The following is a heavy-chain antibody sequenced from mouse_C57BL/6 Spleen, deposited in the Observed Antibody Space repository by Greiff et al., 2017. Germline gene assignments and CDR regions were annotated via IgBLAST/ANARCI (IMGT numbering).Heavy chain of an antibody. CDR3: ARSPGSRRNYAMDY. Sequence: VQLQQSGPELVKPGASVKISCKASGYTFTDYYMNWVKQSHGKSLEWIGDINPNNGGTSYNQKFKGKATLTVAKSSSTAYMELRSLTSEDSAVYYCARSPGSRRNYAMDYWGQGTSVTVSS. CDR2: INPNNGGT. V-gene: IGHV1-26*01. D-gene: IGHD1-1*01. J-gene: IGHJ4*01. CDR1: GYTFTDYY.